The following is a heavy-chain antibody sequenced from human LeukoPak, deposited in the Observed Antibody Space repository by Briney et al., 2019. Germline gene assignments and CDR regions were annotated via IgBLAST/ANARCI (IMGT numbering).Heavy chain of an antibody. D-gene: IGHD2-2*01. CDR2: IIPIFGTA. V-gene: IGHV1-69*13. J-gene: IGHJ4*02. Sequence: ASVKVSCKASGGTFSSYAISWVRQAPGQGLEWMGGIIPIFGTANYAQKFQGRVTITADESTSTAYMELSSLRSEDTAVYYCARAKVVVVPAADPLVYWGQGTLVTVSS. CDR1: GGTFSSYA. CDR3: ARAKVVVVPAADPLVY.